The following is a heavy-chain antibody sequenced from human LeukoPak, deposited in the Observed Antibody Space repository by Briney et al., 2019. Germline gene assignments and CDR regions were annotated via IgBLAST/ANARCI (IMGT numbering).Heavy chain of an antibody. J-gene: IGHJ4*02. CDR3: ARGYSGSYGRFDY. CDR1: GGSISSYY. Sequence: QVQLQESGPGLVKPSQTLSLTCTVSGGSISSYYWSWIRQPPGKGLEWIGYIYYSGSTSYNPSLKSRVTISVDTSKNQFSLKLSSVTAADTAVYYCARGYSGSYGRFDYWGQGTLVTVSS. V-gene: IGHV4-59*01. CDR2: IYYSGST. D-gene: IGHD1-26*01.